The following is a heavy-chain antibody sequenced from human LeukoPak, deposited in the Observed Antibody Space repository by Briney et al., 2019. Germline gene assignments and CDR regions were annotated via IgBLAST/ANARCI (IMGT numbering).Heavy chain of an antibody. CDR1: GGTFSSYA. J-gene: IGHJ3*02. Sequence: ASVKVSCTASGGTFSSYAISWVRQAPGQGLEWMGGIIPIFGTANYAQKFQGRVTITTDESTSTAYMELSSLRSEDTAVYYCASLLGNDAFDIWGQGTMVTVSS. CDR2: IIPIFGTA. CDR3: ASLLGNDAFDI. V-gene: IGHV1-69*05.